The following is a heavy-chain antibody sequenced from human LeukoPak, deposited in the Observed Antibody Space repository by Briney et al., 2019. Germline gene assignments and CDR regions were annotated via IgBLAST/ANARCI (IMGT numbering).Heavy chain of an antibody. CDR3: ATLGTIFYNFDS. Sequence: GGSLRLSCAASGFTVSSTYMSWVRQAPGKGQEWVSLIYTGGGTYYADSVKGRFTISRDNSENALYLQMNSLRAEDTAVYYCATLGTIFYNFDSWGQGTLVTVSS. CDR2: IYTGGGT. J-gene: IGHJ5*01. V-gene: IGHV3-53*01. CDR1: GFTVSSTY. D-gene: IGHD1-7*01.